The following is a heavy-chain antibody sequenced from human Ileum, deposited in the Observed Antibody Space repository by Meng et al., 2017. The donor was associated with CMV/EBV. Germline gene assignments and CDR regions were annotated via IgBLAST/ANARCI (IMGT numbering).Heavy chain of an antibody. CDR2: IHDSGST. CDR1: GDSISSGHHY. D-gene: IGHD6-6*01. V-gene: IGHV4-30-4*01. CDR3: ARVWGIAVRPLDY. Sequence: QLQRQESGPVHVKPSHTLSLPCTVSGDSISSGHHYWSWIRQTPGKGLEWIGHIHDSGSTYYNPSLQSRVTISVDTSKNQFSLKLSSVTAADTAVYYCARVWGIAVRPLDYWGQGTLVTVSS. J-gene: IGHJ4*02.